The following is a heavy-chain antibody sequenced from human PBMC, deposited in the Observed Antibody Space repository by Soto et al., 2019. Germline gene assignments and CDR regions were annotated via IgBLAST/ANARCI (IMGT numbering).Heavy chain of an antibody. CDR2: IYYSRST. J-gene: IGHJ5*02. Sequence: PSETLSLTCTVSGGSIRSSNNYWGWIRQSPGKGLEWIGNIYYSRSTYYNPALKSRVTISEYTSKNQSSLRLSSVTSADMAVYYGALSGYDPVSFDPWGQGTLVTVS. D-gene: IGHD5-12*01. CDR1: GGSIRSSNNY. CDR3: ALSGYDPVSFDP. V-gene: IGHV4-39*01.